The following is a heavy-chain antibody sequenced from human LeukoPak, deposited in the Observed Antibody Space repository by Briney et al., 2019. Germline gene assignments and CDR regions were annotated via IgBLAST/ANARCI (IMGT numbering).Heavy chain of an antibody. J-gene: IGHJ4*02. CDR1: GGSISSGSYY. Sequence: TLSLTCTVSGGSISSGSYYWSWIRQPAGRGLEWFGRIYTSGSTNYNPSLKSRVTISVDTSKNQFSLKLSSVTAADTAVYYCARYIAAAGSVDYWGQGTLVTVSS. CDR2: IYTSGST. D-gene: IGHD6-13*01. CDR3: ARYIAAAGSVDY. V-gene: IGHV4-61*02.